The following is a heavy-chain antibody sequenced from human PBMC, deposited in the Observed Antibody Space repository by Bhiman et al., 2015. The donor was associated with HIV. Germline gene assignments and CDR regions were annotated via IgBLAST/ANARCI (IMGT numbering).Heavy chain of an antibody. CDR3: ARDPGGGYFGDY. D-gene: IGHD2-21*02. Sequence: EVQLVESGGGLVKPGGSLRLSCAASGFTFSSYSMNWVRQAPGRGLEWVSSISSSSSYIYYADSPKGRFTISRDNAKNSLYLQMNSLRAEDTAVYYCARDPGGGYFGDYWGQGTLVTVSS. V-gene: IGHV3-21*03. CDR2: ISSSSSYI. J-gene: IGHJ4*02. CDR1: GFTFSSYS.